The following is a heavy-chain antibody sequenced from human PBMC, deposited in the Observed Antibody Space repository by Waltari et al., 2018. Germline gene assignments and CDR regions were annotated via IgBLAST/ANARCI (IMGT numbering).Heavy chain of an antibody. J-gene: IGHJ5*02. CDR2: INPNSGGT. CDR1: GYTCTGYD. CDR3: AREGDSGSLSFDP. D-gene: IGHD1-26*01. V-gene: IGHV1-2*02. Sequence: QVQLVQSGAEVKKPGASVKVPCKASGYTCTGYDMHWVRQAPGQGLEWMGWINPNSGGTNYAQKFQGRVTMTRDTSIRIAYMELSRLRSDDTAVYYCAREGDSGSLSFDPWGQGTLVTVSS.